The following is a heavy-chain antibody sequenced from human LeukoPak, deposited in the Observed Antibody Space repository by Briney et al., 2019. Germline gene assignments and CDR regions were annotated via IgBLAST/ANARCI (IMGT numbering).Heavy chain of an antibody. Sequence: PGVSLRLSCAASGFTFSHWMSWVRQAPGKGLEWVANIKQDGSEKYYVDSVKGRCTISRDNAKNSLYLHMNSLRAEDTAVYYCSGGHYFDYWGQGTLVTVSS. CDR1: GFTFSHW. J-gene: IGHJ4*02. CDR3: SGGHYFDY. D-gene: IGHD4-23*01. CDR2: IKQDGSEK. V-gene: IGHV3-7*01.